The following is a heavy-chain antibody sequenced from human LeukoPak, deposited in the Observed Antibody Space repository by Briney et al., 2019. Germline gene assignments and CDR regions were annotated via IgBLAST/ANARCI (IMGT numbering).Heavy chain of an antibody. D-gene: IGHD4-17*01. J-gene: IGHJ4*02. CDR2: ISYDGSNK. CDR1: GFTFSSYA. CDR3: AGIDTVTTGGY. V-gene: IGHV3-30-3*01. Sequence: GSSLTLFCAASGFTFSSYAMHCVRHAPGQGLEWVGVISYDGSNKYYTDSVKGRFTISRDNSKNTLYLQMNSLRAEDTAVYYCAGIDTVTTGGYWGQGTLVTVSS.